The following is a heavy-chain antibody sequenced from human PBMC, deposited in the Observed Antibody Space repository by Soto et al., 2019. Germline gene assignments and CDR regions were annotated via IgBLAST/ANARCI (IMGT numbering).Heavy chain of an antibody. CDR1: GFNFSSYG. V-gene: IGHV3-30*18. Sequence: QVQLVESGGGVVQPGRSLRLSCAASGFNFSSYGRHWVRQDPGKGLEWVAVISYDGRNKYYADSVKGRFTISRDNSKNTLYLQMNSLRDEDKAVYYCAKDYWQQQLRGGMHVWGQGNTVTVYS. J-gene: IGHJ6*02. CDR3: AKDYWQQQLRGGMHV. D-gene: IGHD6-13*01. CDR2: ISYDGRNK.